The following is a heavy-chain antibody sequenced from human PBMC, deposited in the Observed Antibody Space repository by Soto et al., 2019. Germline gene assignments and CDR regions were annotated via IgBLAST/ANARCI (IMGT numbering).Heavy chain of an antibody. V-gene: IGHV4-31*03. Sequence: QVQLQESGPGLVKPSQTLSLTCTVSGGSISSGGYYWSWIRQHPGKGLEWIGYIYYSGSTYYNPSPRSRVTKSVDTCKNQFPLKLGSVTAADTAVYSCAREHSAVTTLNWFDPGGQGTLVTVSS. J-gene: IGHJ5*02. CDR2: IYYSGST. CDR3: AREHSAVTTLNWFDP. CDR1: GGSISSGGYY. D-gene: IGHD4-17*01.